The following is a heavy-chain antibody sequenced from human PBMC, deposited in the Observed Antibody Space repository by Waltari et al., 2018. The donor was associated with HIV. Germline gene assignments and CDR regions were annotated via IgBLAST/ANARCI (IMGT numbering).Heavy chain of an antibody. CDR1: GGSISSYY. Sequence: QVQLQESGPGLVKPSETLSLTCTVSGGSISSYYWSWIRQPPGKGLEWIGYIYYSGSTNYNPSRKSRVTISVDTSKNQFSLKLSSVTAADTAVYYCARHRGYRGATPDYFDYWGQGTLVTVSS. CDR3: ARHRGYRGATPDYFDY. V-gene: IGHV4-59*08. D-gene: IGHD1-26*01. CDR2: IYYSGST. J-gene: IGHJ4*02.